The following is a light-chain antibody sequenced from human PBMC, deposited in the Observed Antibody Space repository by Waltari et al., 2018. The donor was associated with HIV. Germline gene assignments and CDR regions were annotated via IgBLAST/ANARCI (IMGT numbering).Light chain of an antibody. CDR1: SSTIGAGYA. CDR3: QSYDSSLSGSGV. CDR2: GNS. J-gene: IGLJ3*02. V-gene: IGLV1-40*01. Sequence: QSVLTQPPSVSGAPGQRVTIPSTGSSSTIGAGYAVHWYQQLPGTAPKLLIYGNSNRPSGVPDRFSGSKSGTSASLAITGLQAEDEADYYCQSYDSSLSGSGVFGGGTKLTVL.